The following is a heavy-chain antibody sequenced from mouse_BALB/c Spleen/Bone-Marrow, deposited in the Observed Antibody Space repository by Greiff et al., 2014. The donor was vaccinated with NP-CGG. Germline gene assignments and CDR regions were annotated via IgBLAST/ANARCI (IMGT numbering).Heavy chain of an antibody. CDR1: GYTFTNYW. Sequence: VQLQQSGAELVRPGTSVKISCKASGYTFTNYWLGWLKQRPGHGLEWIGDIYPGGVYSNCNEKSKGKATLTADSSSSSAYMQLSSLTSEDSAVYFWATWSPYYFAYWGQGTTLTVSS. J-gene: IGHJ2*01. CDR3: ATWSPYYFAY. CDR2: IYPGGVYS. V-gene: IGHV1-63*02.